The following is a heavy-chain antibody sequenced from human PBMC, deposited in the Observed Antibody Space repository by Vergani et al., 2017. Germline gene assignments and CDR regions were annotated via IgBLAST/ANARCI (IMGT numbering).Heavy chain of an antibody. D-gene: IGHD3-22*01. J-gene: IGHJ4*02. V-gene: IGHV1-3*01. CDR3: ARTRANYYDSSRYYFDY. CDR2: INAGNGNT. Sequence: QVQLVQSGAEVKKPGASVKVSCKASGYTFTSYAMHWVRQAPGQRLEWMGWINAGNGNTKYSQKFKGRVTITRDTSASTAYMELSSLRSEDTAVYYCARTRANYYDSSRYYFDYWGQGTLVTVSS. CDR1: GYTFTSYA.